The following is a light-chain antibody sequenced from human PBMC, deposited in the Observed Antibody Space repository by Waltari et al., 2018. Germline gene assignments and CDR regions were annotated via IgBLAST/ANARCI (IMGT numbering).Light chain of an antibody. CDR2: GAS. CDR1: QSVSIN. V-gene: IGKV3-15*01. Sequence: EIVMTQSPATLSVSPGERATLSCRASQSVSINLAWYQQKPGQAPRLLIYGASTRATGIPARFSGSGSGTEFTLTISSLQSEDFAVYYCQQYNNWPPRYTFGQGTKLDIK. CDR3: QQYNNWPPRYT. J-gene: IGKJ2*01.